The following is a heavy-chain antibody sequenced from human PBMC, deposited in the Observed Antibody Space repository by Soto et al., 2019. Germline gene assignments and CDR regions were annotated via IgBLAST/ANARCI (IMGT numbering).Heavy chain of an antibody. CDR2: INHSGST. D-gene: IGHD6-13*01. CDR1: GGSFSGYY. Sequence: PXXTLSLPCAVYGGSFSGYYWRWILQPPGKGLEWIGEINHSGSTNYNPSLRSRVTISVDTSKNQFSLKLSSVTAADTAVYYCARGRLAAAGTRAWDYWVQGTLVTVSS. J-gene: IGHJ4*02. CDR3: ARGRLAAAGTRAWDY. V-gene: IGHV4-34*01.